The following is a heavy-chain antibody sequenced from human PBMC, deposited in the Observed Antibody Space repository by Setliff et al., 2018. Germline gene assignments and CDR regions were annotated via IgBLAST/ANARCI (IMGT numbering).Heavy chain of an antibody. CDR2: IYYSGST. D-gene: IGHD6-19*01. Sequence: SETLSLTCIVSGASITSEAYYWSWIRQYPGKGLEWIGHIYYSGSTYYNPSLQSRVTVSLDSSKNHFSLELTSVTAADTAEYFCARSRTTAVKGGVFAVWGRGTLVTVSS. CDR1: GASITSEAYY. CDR3: ARSRTTAVKGGVFAV. J-gene: IGHJ2*01. V-gene: IGHV4-31*03.